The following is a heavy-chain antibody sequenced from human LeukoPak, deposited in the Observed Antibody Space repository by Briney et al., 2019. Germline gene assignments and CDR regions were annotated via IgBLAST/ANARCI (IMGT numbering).Heavy chain of an antibody. J-gene: IGHJ4*02. D-gene: IGHD3-22*01. CDR1: GFTFSDYS. V-gene: IGHV4-34*01. CDR3: ARLLGGVVTPTLDY. CDR2: INHSGST. Sequence: GSLRLSCAASGFTFSDYSMNWVRQAPGKGLEWIGEINHSGSTNYNPSLKSRVTISLDTSKNQFSLKLSSVTAADTAVYYCARLLGGVVTPTLDYWGQGTLVTVSS.